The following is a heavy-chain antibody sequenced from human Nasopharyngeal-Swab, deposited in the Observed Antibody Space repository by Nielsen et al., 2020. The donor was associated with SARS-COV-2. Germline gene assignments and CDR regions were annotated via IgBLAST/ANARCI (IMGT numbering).Heavy chain of an antibody. Sequence: GESLKISCKGSGYSFTSYWIGWVRQMPGKGLEWMGIIYPGDSYTNYSPSFQGHVTISADKSISTAYLQWSSLKASDTAMYYCARGRGSGRGNWYFDLWGRGTLVTVSS. CDR2: IYPGDSYT. D-gene: IGHD3-10*01. J-gene: IGHJ2*01. V-gene: IGHV5-51*01. CDR3: ARGRGSGRGNWYFDL. CDR1: GYSFTSYW.